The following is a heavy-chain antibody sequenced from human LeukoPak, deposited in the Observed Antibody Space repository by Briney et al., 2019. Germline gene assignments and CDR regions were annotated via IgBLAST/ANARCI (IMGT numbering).Heavy chain of an antibody. Sequence: PSETLSLTCAVYGGSFSGYYWSWIRQPPGKGLEWIGEINHSGSTNYNPSLKSRVTISVDTSKNQFSLKLSSVTAADTAVYYCARVLGSSWYYFDYWGQGTLVTVSS. V-gene: IGHV4-34*01. D-gene: IGHD6-13*01. J-gene: IGHJ4*02. CDR3: ARVLGSSWYYFDY. CDR2: INHSGST. CDR1: GGSFSGYY.